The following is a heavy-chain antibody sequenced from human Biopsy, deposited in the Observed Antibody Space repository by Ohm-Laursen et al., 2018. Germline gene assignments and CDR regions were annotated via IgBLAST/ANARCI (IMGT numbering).Heavy chain of an antibody. CDR3: ARADASTFDS. V-gene: IGHV1-46*01. CDR2: INPGSGDT. CDR1: GCSFTSYY. Sequence: SVKVSCKASGCSFTSYYLRWVRQAPGQGLEWMGLINPGSGDTILAQKFQGRVSLTRDTSADTAYMKLTSLTSEDTATYYCARADASTFDSWGQGTLVTVSS. J-gene: IGHJ4*02.